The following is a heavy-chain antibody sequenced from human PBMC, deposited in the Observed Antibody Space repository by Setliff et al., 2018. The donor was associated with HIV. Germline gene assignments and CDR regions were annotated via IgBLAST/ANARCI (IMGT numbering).Heavy chain of an antibody. CDR2: IYYSGST. Sequence: SETLSLTCTVSGDSISSYYWSWIRQPPGKGLEWIGYIYYSGSTNYNSSLKSRVTISVDTSKNQFSLKLTSVTAADTAVYYSSRGSRGYSYAYYYYYMDVWGKGTTVTVSS. V-gene: IGHV4-59*01. CDR1: GDSISSYY. D-gene: IGHD5-18*01. J-gene: IGHJ6*03. CDR3: SRGSRGYSYAYYYYYMDV.